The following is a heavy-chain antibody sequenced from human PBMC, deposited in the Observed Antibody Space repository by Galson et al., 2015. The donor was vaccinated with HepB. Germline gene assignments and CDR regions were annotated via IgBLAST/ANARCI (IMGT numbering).Heavy chain of an antibody. D-gene: IGHD1-26*01. CDR1: GFTYRSYW. J-gene: IGHJ4*02. CDR2: INQDGSEK. CDR3: ARDRLWLRVGPTKGQNSHFDY. V-gene: IGHV3-7*01. Sequence: SLRLSCAASGFTYRSYWMSWVRQAPGKGPEWVANINQDGSEKYYVDSVKGRFTISRDNTKNSLSLQMNGVRAEDTAVYYCARDRLWLRVGPTKGQNSHFDYWGQGTLVTVSS.